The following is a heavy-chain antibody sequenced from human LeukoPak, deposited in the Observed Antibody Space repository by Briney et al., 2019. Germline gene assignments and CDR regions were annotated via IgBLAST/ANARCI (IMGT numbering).Heavy chain of an antibody. J-gene: IGHJ4*02. CDR2: ISSSSSSYI. CDR3: ARNTPDIFLEG. CDR1: GFTFSTCT. D-gene: IGHD3-9*01. V-gene: IGHV3-21*01. Sequence: PGGSLRLSCAASGFTFSTCTMNWVRQAPGKGLEWVSSISSSSSSYIYYADSVKGRFTISRDNAKNSLYLQMNSLRAEDTAVYYCARNTPDIFLEGWGRGTLVTVSS.